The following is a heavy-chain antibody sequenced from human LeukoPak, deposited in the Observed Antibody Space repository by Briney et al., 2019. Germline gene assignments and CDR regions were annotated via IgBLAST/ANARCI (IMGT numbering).Heavy chain of an antibody. CDR2: ISDSGDST. J-gene: IGHJ4*02. CDR3: AKPIMGATRAFDY. V-gene: IGHV3-23*01. Sequence: GGSLRLSCAASGFTFSSYAMSWVRQAPGKGLEWVSSISDSGDSTYYADSVKGRFTISRDNSTNTVYLQMNSLRAEDTAVYYCAKPIMGATRAFDYWGQGTLVTVSS. CDR1: GFTFSSYA. D-gene: IGHD1-26*01.